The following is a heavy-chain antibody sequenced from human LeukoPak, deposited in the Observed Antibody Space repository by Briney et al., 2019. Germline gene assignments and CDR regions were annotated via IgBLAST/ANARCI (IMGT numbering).Heavy chain of an antibody. Sequence: SETLSLTCTVSGGSISSYYWSWIRQPAGKGLEWIGRIYTSGSTNYNPSLKSRVTMSVDTSKNQFSLKLSSVTAADTAVYYCASDSGPYDFWSGYYTGLDYWGQGTLVTVSS. CDR1: GGSISSYY. J-gene: IGHJ4*02. CDR2: IYTSGST. V-gene: IGHV4-4*07. D-gene: IGHD3-3*01. CDR3: ASDSGPYDFWSGYYTGLDY.